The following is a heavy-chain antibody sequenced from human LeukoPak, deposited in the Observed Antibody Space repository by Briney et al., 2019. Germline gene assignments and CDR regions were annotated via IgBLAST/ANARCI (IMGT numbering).Heavy chain of an antibody. Sequence: PGGSLRLSCAASGFTFSSYAMSWVRQAPGKGLEWVSAISGSGGNTYYADSVKGRFTISRDNSKNTLYLQMNSLRAEDTAVYYCAKLNMIVVAFDYWGQGTLVTVSS. CDR3: AKLNMIVVAFDY. J-gene: IGHJ4*02. CDR2: ISGSGGNT. CDR1: GFTFSSYA. D-gene: IGHD3-22*01. V-gene: IGHV3-23*01.